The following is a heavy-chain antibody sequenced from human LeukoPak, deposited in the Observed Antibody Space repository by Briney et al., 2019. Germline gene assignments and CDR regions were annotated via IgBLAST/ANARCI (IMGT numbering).Heavy chain of an antibody. D-gene: IGHD7-27*01. CDR1: GLSFTGYY. J-gene: IGHJ4*02. Sequence: SETLSLTCAVSGLSFTGYYWSWIRQPPGKGPEWIGEISHSGRTSYNPSLKSRVTIPLDTSKNQFSLKLSFVTAADTAVYYCTKTSPGVPLDIWGQGALVTVSS. CDR2: ISHSGRT. V-gene: IGHV4-34*01. CDR3: TKTSPGVPLDI.